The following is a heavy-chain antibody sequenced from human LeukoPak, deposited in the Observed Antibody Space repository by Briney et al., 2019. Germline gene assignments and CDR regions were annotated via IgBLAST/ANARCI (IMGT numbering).Heavy chain of an antibody. V-gene: IGHV4-4*02. CDR1: GGSISSSNW. Sequence: SETLSLTCAVSGGSISSSNWWGWVRQPPGKGLEWIGEIYHSGSTNYNPSLKSRGTISVDKAKNQFSLKLSSVTAADTAVYYCASTHSGYGRGYWGQGTLVTVSS. CDR3: ASTHSGYGRGY. J-gene: IGHJ4*02. D-gene: IGHD5-12*01. CDR2: IYHSGST.